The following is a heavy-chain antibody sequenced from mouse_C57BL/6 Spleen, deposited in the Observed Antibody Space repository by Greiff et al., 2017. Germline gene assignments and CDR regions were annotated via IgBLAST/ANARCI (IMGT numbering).Heavy chain of an antibody. Sequence: VQLQQSGPELVKPGASVKISCKASGYSFTDYNMNWVKQSNGKGLEWIGVINPNDGTTSYNQKFKGKATLTVDQSSSTAYMQLSSLTSADSAVYYCARSGCYSGNPGDMDYWGQGTSVTVSS. CDR2: INPNDGTT. V-gene: IGHV1-39*01. D-gene: IGHD2-1*01. J-gene: IGHJ4*01. CDR3: ARSGCYSGNPGDMDY. CDR1: GYSFTDYN.